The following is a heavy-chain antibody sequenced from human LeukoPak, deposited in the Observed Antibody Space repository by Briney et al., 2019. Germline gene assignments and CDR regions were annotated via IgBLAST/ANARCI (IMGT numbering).Heavy chain of an antibody. J-gene: IGHJ4*02. CDR2: INHSGST. CDR1: GGSFSGYY. CDR3: ARVYDSSGYYLFDY. V-gene: IGHV4-34*01. D-gene: IGHD3-22*01. Sequence: SETLSLTCAVYGGSFSGYYWSWVRQPPGKGLEWIGEINHSGSTNYNPSLKSGVTISVDTSKNQFSLKLSSVTAADTAVYYCARVYDSSGYYLFDYWGQGTLVTVSS.